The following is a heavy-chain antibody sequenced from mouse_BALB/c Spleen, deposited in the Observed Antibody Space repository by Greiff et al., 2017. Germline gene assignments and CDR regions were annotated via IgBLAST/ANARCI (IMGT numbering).Heavy chain of an antibody. J-gene: IGHJ3*01. V-gene: IGHV5-6*01. Sequence: EVQLVESGGDLVKPGGSLKLSCAASGFTFSSYGMSWVRQTPDKRLEWVATISSGGSYTYYPDSVKGRFTISRDTAKNTLYLQMSSLKSEDTAMYYCARHEGYDEDAFAYWGQGTLVTVSA. CDR1: GFTFSSYG. CDR3: ARHEGYDEDAFAY. CDR2: ISSGGSYT. D-gene: IGHD2-14*01.